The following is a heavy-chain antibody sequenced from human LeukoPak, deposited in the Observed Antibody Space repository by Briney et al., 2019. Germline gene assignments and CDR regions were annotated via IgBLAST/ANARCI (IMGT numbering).Heavy chain of an antibody. CDR3: AKDLLAVTAMRPDY. CDR2: ISGSGGST. Sequence: GGSLRLSCAASGFTFSSYAMSWVRQAPGKGLEWVSAISGSGGSTYYADSVKGRFTISRDNSKNTLYLQMNSLRAEDTAVYYCAKDLLAVTAMRPDYWGQGTLVTVSS. J-gene: IGHJ4*02. D-gene: IGHD2-21*02. CDR1: GFTFSSYA. V-gene: IGHV3-23*01.